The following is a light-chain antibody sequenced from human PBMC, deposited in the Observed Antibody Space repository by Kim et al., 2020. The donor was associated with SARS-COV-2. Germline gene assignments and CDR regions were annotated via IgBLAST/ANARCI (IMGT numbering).Light chain of an antibody. CDR3: QQYDTLIT. CDR1: QDIFNY. J-gene: IGKJ4*01. V-gene: IGKV1-33*01. CDR2: DVS. Sequence: SAAVGDRVTSTCQASQDIFNYLNWYQQKPGKAPKLLIYDVSNLETGVPTRFSGSGSGTYFTLTISSLQPEDIATYYCQQYDTLITFGGGTKVDIK.